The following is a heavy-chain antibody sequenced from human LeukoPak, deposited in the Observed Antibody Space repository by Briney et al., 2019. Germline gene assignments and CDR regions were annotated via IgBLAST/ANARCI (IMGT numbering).Heavy chain of an antibody. CDR2: ISSSGSTI. CDR1: GFTFSSYE. Sequence: GGSLRLSCAASGFTFSSYEMNWVRQAPGKGLEWVSYISSSGSTIYYADSVKGRFTISRDNAKNSLYLQMNSLRAEDAAVYYCEKDIAVSVKALPEDYQRWGQGTLVTVSS. V-gene: IGHV3-48*03. J-gene: IGHJ1*01. CDR3: EKDIAVSVKALPEDYQR. D-gene: IGHD2-15*01.